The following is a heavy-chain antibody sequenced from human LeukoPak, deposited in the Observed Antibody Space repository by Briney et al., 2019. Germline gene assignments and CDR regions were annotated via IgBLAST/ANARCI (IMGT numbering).Heavy chain of an antibody. CDR2: FDPEDGET. Sequence: ASVKVSCKVSGYTLTELSMHWVRQAPGKGLEWMGGFDPEDGETIYAQKFQGRVTMTEDTSTDTAYMELSSLRSEDTAVSYCATDRPPVGDYVWGSYRYYFDYWGQGTLVTVSS. V-gene: IGHV1-24*01. CDR1: GYTLTELS. J-gene: IGHJ4*02. CDR3: ATDRPPVGDYVWGSYRYYFDY. D-gene: IGHD3-16*02.